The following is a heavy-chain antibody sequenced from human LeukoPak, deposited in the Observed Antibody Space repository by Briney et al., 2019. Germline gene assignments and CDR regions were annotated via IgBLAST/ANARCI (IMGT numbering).Heavy chain of an antibody. Sequence: SETLSLTCTVSGGSISSYYWSWIRLPPGKGLEWIGYIYDSGSTNYNPSLKSRVTMSVDTSKNQFSLKLSSVTAADTAGYYCARDRNPSIAAAGRGWFDPWGQGTLVTVSS. CDR3: ARDRNPSIAAAGRGWFDP. V-gene: IGHV4-59*12. J-gene: IGHJ5*02. CDR1: GGSISSYY. D-gene: IGHD6-13*01. CDR2: IYDSGST.